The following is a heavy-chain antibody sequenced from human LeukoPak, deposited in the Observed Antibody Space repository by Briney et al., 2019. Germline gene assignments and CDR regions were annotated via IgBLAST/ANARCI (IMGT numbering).Heavy chain of an antibody. CDR3: ARRRYSSSCDP. CDR1: GGSFSGYY. J-gene: IGHJ5*02. CDR2: INHSGST. Sequence: SETLSLTCAVYGGSFSGYYWSWIRQPPGKGLEWIGEINHSGSTNYNPSLKSRVTISVDTSKNQFSLKLSSVTAADTAVYYCARRRYSSSCDPWGQGTLVTVSS. V-gene: IGHV4-34*01. D-gene: IGHD6-13*01.